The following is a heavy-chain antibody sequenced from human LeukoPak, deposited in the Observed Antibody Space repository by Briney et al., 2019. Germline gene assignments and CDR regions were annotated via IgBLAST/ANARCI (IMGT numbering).Heavy chain of an antibody. J-gene: IGHJ6*03. D-gene: IGHD2-15*01. CDR2: ISSSSYI. CDR3: ARVLRYCSGGNCYSGGLGYMDV. Sequence: KSGGSLRLSCAASGFTFSSYSMNWVRQAPGKGLEWVSSISSSSYIYYADSVKGRFTISRDNAKNSLYLQMNSLRAEDTAVYYCARVLRYCSGGNCYSGGLGYMDVWGKGTTVTISS. V-gene: IGHV3-21*04. CDR1: GFTFSSYS.